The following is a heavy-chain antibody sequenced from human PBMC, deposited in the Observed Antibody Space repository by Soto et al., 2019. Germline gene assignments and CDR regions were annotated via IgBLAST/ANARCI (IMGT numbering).Heavy chain of an antibody. CDR3: ARVLRGWFDP. Sequence: SETLSLTXAVSGGSITSANWWTWVRQPPGGGLEWIGEISHSGITNYKASLKSRVTISVDKTKNDVSLKLTSVTAADTAVYYCARVLRGWFDPWGQGTPVTVSS. CDR2: ISHSGIT. CDR1: GGSITSANW. J-gene: IGHJ5*02. V-gene: IGHV4-4*02.